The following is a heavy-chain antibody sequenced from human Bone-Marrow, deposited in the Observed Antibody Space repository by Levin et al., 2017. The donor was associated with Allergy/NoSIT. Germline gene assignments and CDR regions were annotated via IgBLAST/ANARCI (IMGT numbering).Heavy chain of an antibody. D-gene: IGHD3-10*01. J-gene: IGHJ4*02. CDR3: AKPRVRGAYSLDY. CDR2: ISSDGSNK. CDR1: GFTFSNYA. V-gene: IGHV3-30*18. Sequence: GGSLRLSCAASGFTFSNYAMHWVRQAPGKGLEWLSVISSDGSNKFYADSVKGRFTISRDNSKNTLYLQMNSLRAEDTALYYCAKPRVRGAYSLDYWGQGTLVTVSS.